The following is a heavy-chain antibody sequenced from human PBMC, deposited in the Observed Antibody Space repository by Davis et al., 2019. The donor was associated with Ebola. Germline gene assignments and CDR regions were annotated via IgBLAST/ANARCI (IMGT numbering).Heavy chain of an antibody. CDR3: ARGPWVITARRGLTLDF. V-gene: IGHV1-69*04. D-gene: IGHD3-10*01. CDR2: IIPMHDVT. J-gene: IGHJ4*02. Sequence: AASVKVSCKPSRGSFTTYDAINWVRQAPGRGPEWMGRIIPMHDVTNYSKKFQDRVTFSADTSTSTMYLTLTSLTSEDTAIYYCARGPWVITARRGLTLDFWGQGTLVTVSS. CDR1: RGSFTTYDA.